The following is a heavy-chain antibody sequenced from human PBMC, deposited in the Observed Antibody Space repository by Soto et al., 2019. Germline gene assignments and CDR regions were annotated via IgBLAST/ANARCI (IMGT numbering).Heavy chain of an antibody. D-gene: IGHD2-21*01. Sequence: QVQLVQSGAEVKKPGASVKVSCKASGYTFTSYGISWVRQAPGEGLQWMGWISAHNGNTNYAQKLQGRVTMTTDTTTSTAYMELQSLRSDDTAVYYCAMVVSIPYYYYAMDVGGQGTTLTVSS. J-gene: IGHJ6*02. CDR2: ISAHNGNT. CDR3: AMVVSIPYYYYAMDV. CDR1: GYTFTSYG. V-gene: IGHV1-18*01.